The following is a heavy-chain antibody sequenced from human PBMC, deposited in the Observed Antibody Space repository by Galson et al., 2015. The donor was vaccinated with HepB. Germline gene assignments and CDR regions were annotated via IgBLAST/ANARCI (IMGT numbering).Heavy chain of an antibody. CDR1: GFTFSDYA. Sequence: ALRLSCAASGFTFSDYAMHWVRQAPGKGLECVAITPYAGSKTYYAGAVKGRFTIARDNSKHKLDLQMNSLRAEDTAVYYCASAYSNSWHTFNYWGQGTLVTVSS. V-gene: IGHV3-30-3*01. CDR3: ASAYSNSWHTFNY. D-gene: IGHD6-13*01. CDR2: TPYAGSKT. J-gene: IGHJ4*02.